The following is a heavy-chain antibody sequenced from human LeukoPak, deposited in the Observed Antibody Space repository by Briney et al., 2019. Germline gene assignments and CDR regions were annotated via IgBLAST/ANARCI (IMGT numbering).Heavy chain of an antibody. D-gene: IGHD1-26*01. J-gene: IGHJ4*02. V-gene: IGHV4-59*01. CDR3: ARDGLNTGSWYFDY. CDR1: GGSISSYY. Sequence: PSETLSLTCTVSGGSISSYYWSWIRQPPGKGLEWIGYIYYGGSTNYNPSLKSRVTISVDTSKNQFSLKLSSVTAADTAVYYCARDGLNTGSWYFDYWGQGTLATVSS. CDR2: IYYGGST.